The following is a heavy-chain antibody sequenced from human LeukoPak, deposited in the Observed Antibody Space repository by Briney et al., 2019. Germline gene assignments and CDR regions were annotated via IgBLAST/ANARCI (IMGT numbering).Heavy chain of an antibody. CDR3: ARGAMATRVFDY. J-gene: IGHJ4*02. CDR1: GGSISSSSYY. V-gene: IGHV4-39*01. Sequence: SETLSLTCTVSGGSISSSSYYWGWIRQPPGKGLEWIGSIYYSGSTYYNPSLKSRVTISVDTSKNQFSLKLNSVTAADTAVYYCARGAMATRVFDYWGQGTLVTVSS. D-gene: IGHD5-18*01. CDR2: IYYSGST.